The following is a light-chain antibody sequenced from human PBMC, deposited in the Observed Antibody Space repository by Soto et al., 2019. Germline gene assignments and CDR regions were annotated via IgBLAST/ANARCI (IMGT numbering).Light chain of an antibody. CDR1: SSNIGAGFD. Sequence: QAVLTQPPSVSGAPGQRIIISCTGRSSNIGAGFDVHWYQQLPGTSPKLLIFGNVNRPSGVPDRFSGAKSGTAASLAITGLQAEDEADYFCQSYDNCLRGWAFGGGTKLTVL. J-gene: IGLJ3*02. CDR3: QSYDNCLRGWA. V-gene: IGLV1-40*01. CDR2: GNV.